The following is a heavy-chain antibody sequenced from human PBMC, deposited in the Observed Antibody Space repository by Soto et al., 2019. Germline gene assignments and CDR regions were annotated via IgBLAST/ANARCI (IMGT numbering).Heavy chain of an antibody. CDR3: TRTPTGRQYYFDY. D-gene: IGHD1-1*01. V-gene: IGHV4-59*01. CDR1: GGSISSYY. CDR2: IYYSGST. Sequence: SETLSLTCTVSGGSISSYYWSWIRQPPGKGLEWIGYIYYSGSTNYNPSLKSRVTISVDTSKNQFSLKLSSVTAADTAVYYCTRTPTGRQYYFDYWGQGTLVTVAS. J-gene: IGHJ4*02.